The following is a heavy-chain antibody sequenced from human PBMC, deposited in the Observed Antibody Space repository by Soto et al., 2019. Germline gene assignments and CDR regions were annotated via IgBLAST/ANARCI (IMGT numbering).Heavy chain of an antibody. CDR3: ARHYSLISAAASYGMDV. CDR1: GFTFSSYG. V-gene: IGHV3-33*01. CDR2: IWYDGSTK. Sequence: QVQLVESGGGVVQPGRSLRLSCAASGFTFSSYGMHWVRQAPGKGLEWVAVIWYDGSTKYYADSVKGRFTISRDNSTNTLSLQMNSLRAEDTAVYYCARHYSLISAAASYGMDVWGQGTTVTVS. J-gene: IGHJ6*02. D-gene: IGHD3-10*01.